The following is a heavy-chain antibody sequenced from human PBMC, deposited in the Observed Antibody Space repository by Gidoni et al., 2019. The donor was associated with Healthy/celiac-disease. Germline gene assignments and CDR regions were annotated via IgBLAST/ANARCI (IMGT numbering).Heavy chain of an antibody. CDR1: GGTFSSYA. Sequence: QVQLVQSGAEVKKPGSSVKVSCKASGGTFSSYAISWVRQAPGQGLEWMGGIIPIFGTANYAQKFQGRVTITADESTSTAYMELSSLRSEDTAVYYCASSPVVTAKALYYFDYWGQGTLVTVSS. CDR3: ASSPVVTAKALYYFDY. D-gene: IGHD2-21*02. J-gene: IGHJ4*02. V-gene: IGHV1-69*01. CDR2: IIPIFGTA.